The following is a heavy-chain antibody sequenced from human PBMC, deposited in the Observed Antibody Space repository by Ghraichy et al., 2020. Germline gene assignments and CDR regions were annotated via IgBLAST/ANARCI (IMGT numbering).Heavy chain of an antibody. CDR2: IRGSGGKT. Sequence: GGSLRLSCAASGFTFSNFVMTWVRQAPGKGLEWVSAIRGSGGKTDYADSVKGRFTISRDNSKNTLYLQMNSLRAKDTAVYYCAKDRFGSVADAFDIWGQGTMVTVSS. CDR3: AKDRFGSVADAFDI. D-gene: IGHD3-16*01. V-gene: IGHV3-23*01. J-gene: IGHJ3*02. CDR1: GFTFSNFV.